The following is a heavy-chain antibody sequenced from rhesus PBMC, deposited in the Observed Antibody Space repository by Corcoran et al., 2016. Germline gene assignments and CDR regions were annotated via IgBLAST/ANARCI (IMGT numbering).Heavy chain of an antibody. Sequence: QVTLKESGPALVKPTQTLTLTCTFAGFSLSTSGMGVGWIRQLPGKNLEWLAHIYWDDDKRYRTSLKSRLTISKDTSKNQVVLTMTNVDPVDTATYYCARSPSSILYFDSWGQGVLVTVSS. J-gene: IGHJ4*01. CDR3: ARSPSSILYFDS. V-gene: IGHV2-1*01. CDR1: GFSLSTSGMG. D-gene: IGHD2-21*01. CDR2: IYWDDDK.